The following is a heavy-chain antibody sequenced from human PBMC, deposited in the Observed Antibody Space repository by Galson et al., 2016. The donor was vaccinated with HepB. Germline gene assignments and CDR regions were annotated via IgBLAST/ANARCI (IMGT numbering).Heavy chain of an antibody. Sequence: SVKVSCKASGYSFTSYYMHWIRQAPGQGLEWMGWISPKSGDTKYVQKFQGRVTMTTDTSISTAYMEVRRLRSDDTAVYYCARGHRYSYVESWGRGTLVTVSS. CDR1: GYSFTSYY. J-gene: IGHJ4*02. CDR3: ARGHRYSYVES. CDR2: ISPKSGDT. D-gene: IGHD5-18*01. V-gene: IGHV1-2*02.